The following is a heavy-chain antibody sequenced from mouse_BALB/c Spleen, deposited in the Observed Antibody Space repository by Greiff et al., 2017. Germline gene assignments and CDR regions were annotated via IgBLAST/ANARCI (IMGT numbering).Heavy chain of an antibody. CDR2: ISSGGSYT. Sequence: EVKLVESGGGLVKPGGSLKLSCAASGFTFSSYAMSWVRQTPEKRLEWVATISSGGSYTYYPDSVKGRFTISRDNAKNTLYLQMSSLRSEDTAMYYCARDGNYVPFDYWGQGTTLTVSS. CDR1: GFTFSSYA. V-gene: IGHV5-9-3*01. J-gene: IGHJ2*01. CDR3: ARDGNYVPFDY. D-gene: IGHD2-1*01.